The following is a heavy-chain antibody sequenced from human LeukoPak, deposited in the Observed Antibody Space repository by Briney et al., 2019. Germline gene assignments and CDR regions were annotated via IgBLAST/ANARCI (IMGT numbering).Heavy chain of an antibody. Sequence: GESLKISCSASGFTFSTYAMHWVRQAPGKGLEFVSAIWSKGDGTFYGDSVKGRFTISRDNSKNTVYLQMRTVTIEDTAVYYCVKGYSHVDDSDYWGRGTLVTVSS. CDR2: IWSKGDGT. D-gene: IGHD5-18*01. CDR1: GFTFSTYA. V-gene: IGHV3-64D*08. CDR3: VKGYSHVDDSDY. J-gene: IGHJ4*02.